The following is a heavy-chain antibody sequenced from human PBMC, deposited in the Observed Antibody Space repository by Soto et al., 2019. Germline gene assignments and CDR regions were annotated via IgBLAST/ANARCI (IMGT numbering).Heavy chain of an antibody. Sequence: QVQLVESGGGVVQPGRSLRLSCAASGFTFSVYGRHWVRQAPGKGLEWVAVIWNDGSNKYYGDSVKGRFTISRDNSKGTLFLHMNSLRADDTAVYYCARAVGPFDYWGQGTLVTVSS. CDR1: GFTFSVYG. J-gene: IGHJ4*02. D-gene: IGHD3-16*01. CDR3: ARAVGPFDY. V-gene: IGHV3-33*01. CDR2: IWNDGSNK.